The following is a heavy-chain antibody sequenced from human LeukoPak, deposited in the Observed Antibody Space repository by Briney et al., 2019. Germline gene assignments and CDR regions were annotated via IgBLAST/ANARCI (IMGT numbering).Heavy chain of an antibody. V-gene: IGHV3-53*01. D-gene: IGHD3-16*01. J-gene: IGHJ6*03. CDR3: ARETLYSYGYNYYYYMDV. CDR2: IHSGGST. Sequence: GGSLRLSCAASGFVVTSNFMSWVRQAPGKGLEWISVIHSGGSTYYADSVKGRFTVSRDKSENALYLQMNSLRAEDTAVYYCARETLYSYGYNYYYYMDVWGKGTTVTVSS. CDR1: GFVVTSNF.